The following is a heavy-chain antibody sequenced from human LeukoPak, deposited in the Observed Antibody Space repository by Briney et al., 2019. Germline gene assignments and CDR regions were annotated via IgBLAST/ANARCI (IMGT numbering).Heavy chain of an antibody. CDR3: AKPDGYFDWLFQFDY. CDR1: GFTFSSYS. J-gene: IGHJ4*02. Sequence: QPGGSLRLSCAASGFTFSSYSMNWVRQAPGKGLEWVAVISYDGSNKYYADSVKGRFTISRDNSKNTLYLQMNSLRAEDTAVYYCAKPDGYFDWLFQFDYWGQGTLVTVSS. CDR2: ISYDGSNK. D-gene: IGHD3-9*01. V-gene: IGHV3-30*18.